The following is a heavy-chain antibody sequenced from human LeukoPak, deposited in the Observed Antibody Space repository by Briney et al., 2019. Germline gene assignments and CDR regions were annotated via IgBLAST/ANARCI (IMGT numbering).Heavy chain of an antibody. CDR2: IYYSGST. J-gene: IGHJ4*02. CDR3: ARHSSSWIDY. D-gene: IGHD6-13*01. Sequence: SETLSLTCTVSGGSISGYYWSWIRQPPGKGLEWIGFIYYSGSTNYNPSLKSRVTISVDTSKNQFSLKLSSVTAADTAVYYCARHSSSWIDYWGQGTLVTVSS. CDR1: GGSISGYY. V-gene: IGHV4-59*01.